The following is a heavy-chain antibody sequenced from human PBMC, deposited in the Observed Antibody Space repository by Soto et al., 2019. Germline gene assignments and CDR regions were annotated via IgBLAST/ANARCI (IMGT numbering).Heavy chain of an antibody. Sequence: QVQLQESGPGLVKPSETLSLTCAVYGGSFSGHYWTWIRQPPGKGLEWIGEINHTGSTNYNPPLKSRVTMSVDTSKNQFSLKLSSLTAADTAVYYCARGITMNTDAPDTYYSDSWGQGTLVTVSS. CDR1: GGSFSGHY. CDR3: ARGITMNTDAPDTYYSDS. V-gene: IGHV4-34*10. D-gene: IGHD3-22*01. J-gene: IGHJ5*01. CDR2: INHTGST.